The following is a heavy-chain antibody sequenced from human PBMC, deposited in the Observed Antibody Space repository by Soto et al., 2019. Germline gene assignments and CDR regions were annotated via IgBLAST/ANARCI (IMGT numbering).Heavy chain of an antibody. Sequence: QVQLVQSGAEVKKPGASVKVSCKASGYTFTSYDINWVRQATGQGLEWMGWMNPNSGNTGYAQKFQGRVTMTRNTPKSTAYRELSTWSSEDRAVYSCARKFPAYWYSVLGGRAPRVTVP. CDR3: ARKFPAYWYSVL. J-gene: IGHJ2*01. V-gene: IGHV1-8*01. CDR1: GYTFTSYD. CDR2: MNPNSGNT.